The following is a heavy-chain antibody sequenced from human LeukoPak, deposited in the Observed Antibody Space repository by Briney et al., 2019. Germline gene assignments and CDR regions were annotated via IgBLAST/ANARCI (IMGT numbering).Heavy chain of an antibody. CDR3: ARGRLWFGEFTSRGTFDI. J-gene: IGHJ3*02. CDR2: ITTSSSYT. Sequence: GGSLRLSCAASGFTFSDHHMTWIRQAPGKGLEWISYITTSSSYTNYADSVKGRFTISRDNAKNSLYLQMNSLRVEDTAMYYCARGRLWFGEFTSRGTFDIWGQGTMVTVSS. D-gene: IGHD3-10*01. V-gene: IGHV3-11*06. CDR1: GFTFSDHH.